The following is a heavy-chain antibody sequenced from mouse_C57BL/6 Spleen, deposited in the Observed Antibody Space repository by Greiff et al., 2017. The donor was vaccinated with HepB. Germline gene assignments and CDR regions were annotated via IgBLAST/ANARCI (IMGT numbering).Heavy chain of an antibody. D-gene: IGHD1-1*01. V-gene: IGHV1-53*01. Sequence: VQLQQPGTELVKPGASVKLSCKASGYNFTSYWMHWVKQRPGQGLEWIGKINPSNGGTTYNEKFKSKATLTVDKSSSTAYMQLSSLTSEDSAVYYCARERNYYGSSPYYFDYWGQGTTLTVSS. CDR1: GYNFTSYW. J-gene: IGHJ2*01. CDR3: ARERNYYGSSPYYFDY. CDR2: INPSNGGT.